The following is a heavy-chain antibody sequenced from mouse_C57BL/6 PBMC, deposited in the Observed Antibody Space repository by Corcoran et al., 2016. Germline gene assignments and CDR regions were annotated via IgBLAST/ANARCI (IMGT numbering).Heavy chain of an antibody. J-gene: IGHJ3*01. CDR3: ARGITTPSSGSSWFAY. CDR1: GYTFTSYG. V-gene: IGHV1-81*01. CDR2: IYPRSGNT. D-gene: IGHD3-2*02. Sequence: QVQLQQSGAELARPGASVKLSCKASGYTFTSYGISWVKQRTGQGLEWIGEIYPRSGNTYYNEKFKGKATLTADKSSSTAYMELRSLTSEDSAVYFCARGITTPSSGSSWFAYWGQGTLVTVSA.